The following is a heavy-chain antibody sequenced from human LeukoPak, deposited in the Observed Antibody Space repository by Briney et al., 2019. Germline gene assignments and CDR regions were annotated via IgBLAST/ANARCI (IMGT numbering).Heavy chain of an antibody. Sequence: GGSLSLSCAVSGFTFSSYAMSCVPQAPGKGLEGVSAISGSGGSTYYAGSVKGRFTISRDNYKNTLYLQMNSLRAEDTAVYYWAEEVWSGYSDYWGQGTLVTVSS. CDR3: AEEVWSGYSDY. CDR2: ISGSGGST. CDR1: GFTFSSYA. V-gene: IGHV3-23*01. J-gene: IGHJ4*02. D-gene: IGHD3-3*01.